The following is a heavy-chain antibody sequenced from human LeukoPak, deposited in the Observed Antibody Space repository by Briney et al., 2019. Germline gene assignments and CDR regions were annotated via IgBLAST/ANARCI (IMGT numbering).Heavy chain of an antibody. CDR1: GDSVSSNSAA. D-gene: IGHD1-26*01. V-gene: IGHV6-1*01. Sequence: SQTLSLTCAISGDSVSSNSAAWNGIRQSPSRGLEWLGRTYYRSKWYYDYAVSVKSRITINADTSKNQFSLQLNSVTPEDTAVYYCARGTATAYYPINWFDPWGQGTLVTVSS. J-gene: IGHJ5*02. CDR2: TYYRSKWYY. CDR3: ARGTATAYYPINWFDP.